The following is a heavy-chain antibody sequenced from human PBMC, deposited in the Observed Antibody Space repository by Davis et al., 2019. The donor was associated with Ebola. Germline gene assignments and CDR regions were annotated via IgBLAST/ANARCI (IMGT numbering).Heavy chain of an antibody. CDR1: GYTFTNYG. Sequence: ASVKVSCKASGYTFTNYGITWVRQAPGQGLEWMGWINPHNGNTNYAQNVQGRVIMTSDTATTTAYMEVGSLRSDDTAVYYCARGFCSGGSCYSLDYWGQGTLVTVSS. J-gene: IGHJ4*02. V-gene: IGHV1-18*04. CDR3: ARGFCSGGSCYSLDY. D-gene: IGHD2-15*01. CDR2: INPHNGNT.